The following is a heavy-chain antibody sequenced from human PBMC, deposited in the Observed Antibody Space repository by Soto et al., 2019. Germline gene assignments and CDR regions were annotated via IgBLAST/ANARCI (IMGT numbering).Heavy chain of an antibody. CDR2: IYSGGST. CDR1: GFTVSGHY. CDR3: AKDSGRAPNFDY. Sequence: GGPLRLSGAASGFTVSGHYMSCVRQDPGKGLVWVSVIYSGGSTYYADSVKGRFTISRDNSKNTRYLQMNSLIAEDTAVYYCAKDSGRAPNFDYWGQGT. D-gene: IGHD2-15*01. V-gene: IGHV3-53*01. J-gene: IGHJ4*02.